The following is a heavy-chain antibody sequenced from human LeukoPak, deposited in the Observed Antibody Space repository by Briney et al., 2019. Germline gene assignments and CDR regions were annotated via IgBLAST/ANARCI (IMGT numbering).Heavy chain of an antibody. CDR3: ARGITIFGVVIRAPEYYFDY. CDR1: GSTFSSYA. D-gene: IGHD3-3*01. J-gene: IGHJ4*02. Sequence: GGSLRLSCAASGSTFSSYAMHWVRQAPGKGLEWVAVISYDGSNKYYADSVKGRFTISRDNSENTLYLQMNSLRAEDTAVYYCARGITIFGVVIRAPEYYFDYWGQGTLVTVSS. V-gene: IGHV3-30-3*01. CDR2: ISYDGSNK.